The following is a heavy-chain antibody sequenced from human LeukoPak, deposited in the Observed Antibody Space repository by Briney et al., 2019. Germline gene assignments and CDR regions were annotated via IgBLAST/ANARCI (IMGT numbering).Heavy chain of an antibody. V-gene: IGHV1-2*02. CDR1: GYTFTGYY. CDR3: ARGGFGIAAAGTYYYYYYGMGV. D-gene: IGHD6-13*01. CDR2: INPNSGGT. J-gene: IGHJ6*02. Sequence: ASVKVSCKASGYTFTGYYMHWVRQAPGQGLEWMGWINPNSGGTNYAQKFQGRVTMTRDTSISTAYMELSRLRSDDTAVYYCARGGFGIAAAGTYYYYYYGMGVWGQGTTVTVSS.